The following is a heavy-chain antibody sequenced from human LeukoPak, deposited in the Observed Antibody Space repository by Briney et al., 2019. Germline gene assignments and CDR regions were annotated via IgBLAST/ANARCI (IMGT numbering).Heavy chain of an antibody. CDR2: TSYNGNT. V-gene: IGHV1-18*04. CDR1: GYTFSNYG. CDR3: ARHSGSGWQALGY. D-gene: IGHD6-19*01. Sequence: ASVKVSCKASGYTFSNYGISWVRQAPGLGLEWMGWTSYNGNTNYAQKFQDRVTMTTDTSTTTAYMELRSLEPDDTAVYYCARHSGSGWQALGYWGQGTLVTVSS. J-gene: IGHJ4*02.